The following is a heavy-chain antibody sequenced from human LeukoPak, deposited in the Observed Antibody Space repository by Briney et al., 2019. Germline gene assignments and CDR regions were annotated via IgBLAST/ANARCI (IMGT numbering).Heavy chain of an antibody. CDR1: CGSFSGYY. D-gene: IGHD2-15*01. J-gene: IGHJ6*03. V-gene: IGHV4-34*01. CDR2: INHSGST. CDR3: ARGREDYSGSYYYYMGV. Sequence: SETLSLTCAVYCGSFSGYYWSWIRQPPGKGLEWIGEINHSGSTNYNPSLKSRVTISVDTSKNQFSLKLSSVTAADTAVYYCARGREDYSGSYYYYMGVWGKGTTVTVSS.